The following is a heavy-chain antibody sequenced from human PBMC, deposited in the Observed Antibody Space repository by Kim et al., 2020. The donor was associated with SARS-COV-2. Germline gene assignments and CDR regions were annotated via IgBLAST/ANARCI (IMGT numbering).Heavy chain of an antibody. V-gene: IGHV4-31*03. CDR2: MSHNGRT. Sequence: SETLSLTCTVFGGSISSGGYYWSWIRQHPGKGLEWIGHMSHNGRTYHNPSLMSRVSMSVETSKNQFSLKLRSVTAADTAVYYCARINKIKDDFWGGSYY. J-gene: IGHJ4*01. D-gene: IGHD3-3*01. CDR1: GGSISSGGYY. CDR3: ARINKIKDDFWGGSYY.